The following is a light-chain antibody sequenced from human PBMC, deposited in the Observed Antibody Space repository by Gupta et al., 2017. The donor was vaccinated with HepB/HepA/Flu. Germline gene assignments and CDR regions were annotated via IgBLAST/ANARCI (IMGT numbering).Light chain of an antibody. V-gene: IGKV3-20*01. CDR2: GAS. CDR3: QSRGT. J-gene: IGKJ5*01. Sequence: EIVLTQSPGTLSLSPGERATLSCRASQSVSSTYLVWYQQSPGQAPRLLIYGASSRATGIPDRFSGSGSGTDFTRTISRLEPEDFAGYYCQSRGTFGQGTRLEIK. CDR1: QSVSSTY.